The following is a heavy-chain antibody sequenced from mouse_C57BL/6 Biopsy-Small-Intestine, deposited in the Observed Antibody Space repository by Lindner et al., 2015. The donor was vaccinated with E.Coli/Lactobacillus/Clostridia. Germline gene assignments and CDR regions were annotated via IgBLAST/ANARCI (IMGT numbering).Heavy chain of an antibody. Sequence: VQLQESGAELVRPGTSVKMSCKASGYTFTNYWINWAKQRPGHGLEWIGDIYPGGGYTNYNEKFKGKAALTADKSSSTAYMQFSSLTSEDSAIYYCARLGYGSIFDYWGQSTTLTVSS. J-gene: IGHJ2*01. D-gene: IGHD1-1*01. CDR1: GYTFTNYW. CDR3: ARLGYGSIFDY. CDR2: IYPGGGYT. V-gene: IGHV1-63*01.